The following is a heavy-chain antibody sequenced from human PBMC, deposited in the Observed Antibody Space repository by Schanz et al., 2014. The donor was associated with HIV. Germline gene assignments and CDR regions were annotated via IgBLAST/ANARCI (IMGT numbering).Heavy chain of an antibody. J-gene: IGHJ4*02. Sequence: QVQLVESGGGVAQPGRSLRLSCATSGFTFSSYGMHWVRQAPGKGLEWVAGISYDGRNKYYADSVKGRFTISRDNSKNTLYLQMNSLRAEDTAVYYCAKDPNDREKAFDYWGQGTLVTVSS. V-gene: IGHV3-30*18. D-gene: IGHD3-22*01. CDR2: ISYDGRNK. CDR1: GFTFSSYG. CDR3: AKDPNDREKAFDY.